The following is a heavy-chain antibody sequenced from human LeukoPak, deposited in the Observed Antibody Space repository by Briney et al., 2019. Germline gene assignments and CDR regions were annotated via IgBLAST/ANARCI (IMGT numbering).Heavy chain of an antibody. V-gene: IGHV3-20*04. Sequence: GGSLRLSCAASGFTFEDHAMNWVRHVPGKGLEWVSGINGNGGSTGYADSVKGRFTISRYNAKNSVYLRMSSLRAEDMALYYCAREGAGYRGYDYDYFYAMDVWGKGTTVTVSS. CDR3: AREGAGYRGYDYDYFYAMDV. CDR2: INGNGGST. J-gene: IGHJ6*04. CDR1: GFTFEDHA. D-gene: IGHD5-12*01.